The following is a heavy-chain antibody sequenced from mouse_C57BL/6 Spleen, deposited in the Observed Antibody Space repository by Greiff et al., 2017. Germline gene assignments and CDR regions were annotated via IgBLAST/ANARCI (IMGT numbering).Heavy chain of an antibody. Sequence: VQLKESGPELVKPGASVKMSCKASGYTFTSYVMHWVKQKPGQGLEWIGYIYPYNDGTKYNEKFKGKAKLTSDKSSSTAYMELSSLTSEDSAVYYCARYYGSSYGYYAMDYWGQGTSVTVSA. V-gene: IGHV1-14*01. CDR3: ARYYGSSYGYYAMDY. J-gene: IGHJ4*01. D-gene: IGHD1-1*01. CDR2: IYPYNDGT. CDR1: GYTFTSYV.